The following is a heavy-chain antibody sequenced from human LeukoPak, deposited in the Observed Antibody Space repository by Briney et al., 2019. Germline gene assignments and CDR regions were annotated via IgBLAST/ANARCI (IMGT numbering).Heavy chain of an antibody. CDR2: INTDGSST. D-gene: IGHD5-24*01. Sequence: PGGSLRLSCAVSGFTFSSYWMHWVRQAPGKGLVWVSRINTDGSSTSYADSVKGRFTISRDNAKNTLYLQMNSLRAEDTAVHYCAREARMATTAGHSGWGQGTLVTVSS. CDR3: AREARMATTAGHSG. CDR1: GFTFSSYW. J-gene: IGHJ4*02. V-gene: IGHV3-74*01.